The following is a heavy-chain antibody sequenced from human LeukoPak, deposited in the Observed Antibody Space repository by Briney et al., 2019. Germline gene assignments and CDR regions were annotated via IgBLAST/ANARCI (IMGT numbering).Heavy chain of an antibody. Sequence: SETLSLTCAVYGGSFSAYCWSWIRQPPGKGLEWIGEINHSGSTSYNPSLKSRATISVDTSKIQFSLKLNSVTAADTAVYYCELYTSITTRNPVDYWGQGTLVTVSS. CDR3: ELYTSITTRNPVDY. D-gene: IGHD6-6*01. V-gene: IGHV4-34*01. CDR1: GGSFSAYC. CDR2: INHSGST. J-gene: IGHJ4*02.